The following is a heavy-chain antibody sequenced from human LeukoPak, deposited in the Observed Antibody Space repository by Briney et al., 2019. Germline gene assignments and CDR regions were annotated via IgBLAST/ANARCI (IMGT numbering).Heavy chain of an antibody. Sequence: PGGSLRLSCGASGFAFSSYWMTWLRQAPGKGLEFVANIEPAGSATYYADSVKGRFTISRDNTKNLLYLQMNSLTAEDSAVYHCGRFGYVSAVDTWGQGALVTASS. CDR3: GRFGYVSAVDT. V-gene: IGHV3-7*01. CDR1: GFAFSSYW. CDR2: IEPAGSAT. J-gene: IGHJ5*02. D-gene: IGHD2-15*01.